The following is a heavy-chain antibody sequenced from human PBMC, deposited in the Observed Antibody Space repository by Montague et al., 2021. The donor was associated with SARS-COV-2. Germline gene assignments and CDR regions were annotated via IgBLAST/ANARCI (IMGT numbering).Heavy chain of an antibody. D-gene: IGHD3-10*01. CDR3: ARDRFDFGAGRQGTIDF. J-gene: IGHJ4*02. Sequence: SETLSLTCSVSGDSITNHYWSWIRQPAGKGLEWIGRMHFTGKTNFSPFFSSRLTLSADTSKNQFSLKLTSVTAADTAIYFCARDRFDFGAGRQGTIDFWGQGTLVTVSS. CDR1: GDSITNHY. V-gene: IGHV4-4*07. CDR2: MHFTGKT.